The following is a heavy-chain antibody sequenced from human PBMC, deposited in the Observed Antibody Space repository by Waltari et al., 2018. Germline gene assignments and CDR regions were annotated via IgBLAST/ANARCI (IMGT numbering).Heavy chain of an antibody. CDR1: GFTFSSYA. CDR2: ISGSGGST. Sequence: EVQLVESGGGLVQPGGSLRLSCAASGFTFSSYAMSWVRQAPGKGLEWVSAISGSGGSTYYADSVKGRFTISRDNSKNTLYLQMNSLRAEDTAVYYCAKGPRSALYDSGYFDYWGQGTLVTVSS. CDR3: AKGPRSALYDSGYFDY. J-gene: IGHJ4*02. D-gene: IGHD3-22*01. V-gene: IGHV3-23*04.